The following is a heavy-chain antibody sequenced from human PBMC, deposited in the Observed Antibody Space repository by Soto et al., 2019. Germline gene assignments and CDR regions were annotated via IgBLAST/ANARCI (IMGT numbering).Heavy chain of an antibody. Sequence: QVQLVQSGAEVKKPGSSVKVSCKASGGTFSSYAISWVRQAPGQGLEWMGGIIPIFGTANYAQKFQGRVTITADECTSTAYMELSSLRSEDTAVYYCARSLVGATFKGDAFDIWGQGTMVTVSS. V-gene: IGHV1-69*01. CDR2: IIPIFGTA. CDR3: ARSLVGATFKGDAFDI. J-gene: IGHJ3*02. D-gene: IGHD1-26*01. CDR1: GGTFSSYA.